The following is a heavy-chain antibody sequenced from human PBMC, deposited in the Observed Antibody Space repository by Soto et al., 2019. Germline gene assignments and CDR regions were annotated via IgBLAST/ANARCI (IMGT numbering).Heavy chain of an antibody. V-gene: IGHV5-51*01. CDR1: GYNFAYQW. J-gene: IGHJ6*02. Sequence: PGESLKISCQGSGYNFAYQWLGWVRQMPGKGLEWMGIIYPGDSDTRYSPSFQGQVTFSADKSISTAYLQWSSLKASDTAIYYCARLLGYSYNYYYGMDVWGQGTTVTVSS. CDR3: ARLLGYSYNYYYGMDV. CDR2: IYPGDSDT. D-gene: IGHD5-18*01.